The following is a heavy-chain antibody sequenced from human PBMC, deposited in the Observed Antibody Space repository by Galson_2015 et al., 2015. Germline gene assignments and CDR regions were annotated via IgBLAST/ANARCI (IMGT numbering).Heavy chain of an antibody. D-gene: IGHD6-19*01. CDR3: ARGGRASGY. Sequence: SLRLSCAASGFIFTSYEMNWVRQAPGKGLEWVSSISLSGNTIYYADSVRGRFTISRDNAKNSLSLQMNSLRVEDTAIYYCARGGRASGYWGQGTLVTVSS. J-gene: IGHJ4*02. CDR2: ISLSGNTI. V-gene: IGHV3-48*03. CDR1: GFIFTSYE.